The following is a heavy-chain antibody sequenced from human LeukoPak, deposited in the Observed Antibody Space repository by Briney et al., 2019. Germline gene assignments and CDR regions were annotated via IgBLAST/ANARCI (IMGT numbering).Heavy chain of an antibody. CDR3: ARGGTSTSCYPDY. Sequence: GCLRLSCAASGFTFSSYSMNWVRQAPGKGLEWVSSISSSSSYIYYADSVKGRFTISRDNAKNSLYLQMNSLRAEDTAVYYCARGGTSTSCYPDYWGQGTLVTVSS. J-gene: IGHJ4*02. V-gene: IGHV3-21*01. CDR1: GFTFSSYS. CDR2: ISSSSSYI. D-gene: IGHD2-2*01.